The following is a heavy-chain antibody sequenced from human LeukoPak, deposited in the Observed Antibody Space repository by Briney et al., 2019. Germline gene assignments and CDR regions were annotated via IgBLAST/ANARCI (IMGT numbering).Heavy chain of an antibody. J-gene: IGHJ3*02. CDR1: GGSFSGYY. V-gene: IGHV4-34*01. Sequence: PSETLSLTCAVYGGSFSGYYWSWIRQPPGKGLEWIGEINHSGSTNYNPSLKSRVTISVDTSKNQFSLKLSSVTAADTAVYYCARHARRNYYDSSGVDADDAFDIWGQGTMVTVSS. CDR2: INHSGST. D-gene: IGHD3-22*01. CDR3: ARHARRNYYDSSGVDADDAFDI.